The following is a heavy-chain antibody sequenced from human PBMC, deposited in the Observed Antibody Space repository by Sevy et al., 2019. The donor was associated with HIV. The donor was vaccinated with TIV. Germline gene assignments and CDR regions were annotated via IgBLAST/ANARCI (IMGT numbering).Heavy chain of an antibody. D-gene: IGHD2-2*01. Sequence: GGSLRLSCAASGFTFSIYAMSWVRQAPGKGLEWVSSISRSGGSTHYPDSVKGRLTICRDNSKRMLFLQMNSLRVEDTAVYYCAKVDVVVPVADYCLDVWGQGTTVTVSS. V-gene: IGHV3-23*01. CDR3: AKVDVVVPVADYCLDV. J-gene: IGHJ6*02. CDR1: GFTFSIYA. CDR2: ISRSGGST.